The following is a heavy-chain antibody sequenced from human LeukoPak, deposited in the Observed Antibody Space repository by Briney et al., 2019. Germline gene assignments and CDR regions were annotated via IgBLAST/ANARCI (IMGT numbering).Heavy chain of an antibody. J-gene: IGHJ5*02. CDR1: GDSISGTIYS. V-gene: IGHV4-30-4*07. Sequence: KSSETLSLTCAVSGDSISGTIYSWSWIRQPPGKGLEWIGYIYSSGSTYNNPSLNSRVTISVDTSKNQFSLKLRSVTAADTAVYYCARVEAAGWFDPWGQGTLVTVSS. CDR2: IYSSGST. D-gene: IGHD1-1*01. CDR3: ARVEAAGWFDP.